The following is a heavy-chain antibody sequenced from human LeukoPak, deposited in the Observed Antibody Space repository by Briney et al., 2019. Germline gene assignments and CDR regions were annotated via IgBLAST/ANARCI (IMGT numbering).Heavy chain of an antibody. V-gene: IGHV1-46*01. D-gene: IGHD2-2*01. CDR2: INPSGGST. Sequence: ASVKVSCKASGYTFTSYYMHWVRQAPGQGLEWMGIINPSGGSTSYAQKFQGRVTMTRDTSTSTVYMELSSLRSEDTAVYYCARDRRLVVVPAAPYYYYGMDVWGQGTTVTVS. CDR3: ARDRRLVVVPAAPYYYYGMDV. CDR1: GYTFTSYY. J-gene: IGHJ6*02.